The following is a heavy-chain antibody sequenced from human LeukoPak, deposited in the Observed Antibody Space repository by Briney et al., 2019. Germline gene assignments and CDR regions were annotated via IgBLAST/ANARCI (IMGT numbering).Heavy chain of an antibody. CDR2: IIPIFGTA. D-gene: IGHD1-1*01. CDR1: GGTFSSYA. J-gene: IGHJ6*03. Sequence: GASVKVSCKASGGTFSSYAISWVRQAPGQGLEWMGGIIPIFGTANYAQKFQGRVTITADKSTSTAYMELSSLRSEDTAVYYCARGYQLDETRPGYYYYYMDVWGKGTTVTVSS. CDR3: ARGYQLDETRPGYYYYYMDV. V-gene: IGHV1-69*06.